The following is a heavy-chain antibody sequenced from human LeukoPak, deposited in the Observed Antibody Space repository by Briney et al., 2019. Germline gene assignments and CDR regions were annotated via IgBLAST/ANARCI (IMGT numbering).Heavy chain of an antibody. J-gene: IGHJ1*01. CDR2: ISYDGSNK. D-gene: IGHD6-13*01. CDR1: GFTFSSCA. V-gene: IGHV3-30-3*01. Sequence: PGRSLRLSCAASGFTFSSCAMHWVRQAPGKGLEWVAVISYDGSNKYYADSVKGRFTISRDNSKNTLYLQMNSLRAEDTAVYYCATSAYSSSDPFWFWGQGTLVTVSS. CDR3: ATSAYSSSDPFWF.